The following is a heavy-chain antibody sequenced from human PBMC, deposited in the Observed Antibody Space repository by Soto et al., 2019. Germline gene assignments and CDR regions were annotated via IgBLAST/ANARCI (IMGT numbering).Heavy chain of an antibody. V-gene: IGHV3-23*01. CDR2: ISGGGGST. J-gene: IGHJ2*01. Sequence: GGSLRLSCAASGFTFSSDDMSWVRQAPGKGLEWVSGISGGGGSTYYADSVKGRLSISRDNSKNTLYLQMNSLRAEDTAVYYCAKIPVRGIVLSDWYFDLWGRGTLVTVSS. CDR3: AKIPVRGIVLSDWYFDL. D-gene: IGHD3-10*01. CDR1: GFTFSSDD.